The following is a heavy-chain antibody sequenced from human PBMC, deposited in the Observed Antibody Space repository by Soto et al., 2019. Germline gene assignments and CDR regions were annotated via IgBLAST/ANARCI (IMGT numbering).Heavy chain of an antibody. CDR2: ISSSSSYI. CDR1: GFTFSSYS. Sequence: GSLRLSCAASGFTFSSYSMNWVRQAPGKGLEWVSSISSSSSYIYYADSVKGRFTISRDNAKNSLYLQMNSLRAEDTAVYYCARDLDYGDSVGFQHWGQGTLVTVS. V-gene: IGHV3-21*01. J-gene: IGHJ1*01. D-gene: IGHD4-17*01. CDR3: ARDLDYGDSVGFQH.